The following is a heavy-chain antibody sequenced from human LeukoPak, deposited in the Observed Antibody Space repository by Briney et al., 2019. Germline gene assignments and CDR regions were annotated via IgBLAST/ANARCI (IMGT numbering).Heavy chain of an antibody. CDR1: GFTFSSYG. J-gene: IGHJ4*02. CDR2: IWYDGSNK. Sequence: GGSLRPSCAASGFTFSSYGMHWVRQALGKGLEWVAVIWYDGSNKYYADSVKGRFTISRDNSKNTLYLQMNSLRAEDTAVYYCARGWTGYPIDYWGQGTLVTVSS. V-gene: IGHV3-33*01. D-gene: IGHD3/OR15-3a*01. CDR3: ARGWTGYPIDY.